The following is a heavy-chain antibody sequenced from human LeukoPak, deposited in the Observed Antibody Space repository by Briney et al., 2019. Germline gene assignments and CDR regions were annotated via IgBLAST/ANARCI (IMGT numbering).Heavy chain of an antibody. Sequence: GGSLRLSCAASGFTFSSYAMSWVRQAPGKGLEWVTAISGSGGSTYYADSVKGRFTISRDNSKNTLYLQMNSLRAEDTAVYYCAKDSSIVVVPAATSYDYWGQGTLVTVSS. D-gene: IGHD2-2*01. CDR1: GFTFSSYA. CDR2: ISGSGGST. J-gene: IGHJ4*02. V-gene: IGHV3-23*01. CDR3: AKDSSIVVVPAATSYDY.